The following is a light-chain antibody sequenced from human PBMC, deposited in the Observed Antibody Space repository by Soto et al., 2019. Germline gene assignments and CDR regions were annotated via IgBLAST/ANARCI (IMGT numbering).Light chain of an antibody. Sequence: QPVLTQPASVSGSPGQSNTISCTGSSSDIGAYDYVSWYQQRPVKAPKLMIFDVTNRPSGVSDRFSGSKSGNTASLTISGLQTEDEADYYCSSYTSSSTPYVFGTGTKLTVL. CDR3: SSYTSSSTPYV. V-gene: IGLV2-14*01. CDR2: DVT. J-gene: IGLJ1*01. CDR1: SSDIGAYDY.